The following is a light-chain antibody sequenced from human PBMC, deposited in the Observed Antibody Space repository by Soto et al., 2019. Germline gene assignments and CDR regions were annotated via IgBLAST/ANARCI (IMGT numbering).Light chain of an antibody. Sequence: EIVLTQSPGTLSLSPGERATLSCRTGQNVSSSVLAWYQQKPGQAPRLLIYGASSRVTGIPDRFSGSGSGTVFTLTSSRLEPGDSAVYYCQQCSNSPLTFGQGTKVDIK. J-gene: IGKJ1*01. V-gene: IGKV3-20*01. CDR3: QQCSNSPLT. CDR1: QNVSSSV. CDR2: GAS.